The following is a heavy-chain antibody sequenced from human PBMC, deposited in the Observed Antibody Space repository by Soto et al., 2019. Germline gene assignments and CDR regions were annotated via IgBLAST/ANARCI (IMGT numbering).Heavy chain of an antibody. CDR1: GYTFTGYY. CDR2: INPNSGGT. J-gene: IGHJ4*02. D-gene: IGHD3-3*01. CDR3: ARGYELRFLEWLLSF. V-gene: IGHV1-2*02. Sequence: ASVKVSCKASGYTFTGYYMHWVRQAPGQGLEWMGWINPNSGGTNYTQKFQGRVTMTRDTSISTAYMELSRLRSDDTAVYYCARGYELRFLEWLLSFWGQGTLVTVSS.